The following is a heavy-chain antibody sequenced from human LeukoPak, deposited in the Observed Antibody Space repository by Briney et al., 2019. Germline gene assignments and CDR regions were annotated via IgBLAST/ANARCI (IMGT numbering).Heavy chain of an antibody. CDR1: GYTFTSYD. D-gene: IGHD2-2*01. J-gene: IGHJ4*02. V-gene: IGHV1-8*01. Sequence: ASVKVSCKASGYTFTSYDINWVRQATGQGLEWMGWMNPNSGNTGYAQKFQGRVTMTRNTSISTAYMELSSLRSDDTAVYYCATGIGYCSSTSCPLNDYWGQGTLVTVSS. CDR2: MNPNSGNT. CDR3: ATGIGYCSSTSCPLNDY.